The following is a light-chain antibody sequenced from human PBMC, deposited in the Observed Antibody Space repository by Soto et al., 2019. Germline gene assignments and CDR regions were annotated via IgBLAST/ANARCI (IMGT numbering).Light chain of an antibody. CDR3: HQYGNSPQT. CDR1: QSISNSF. CDR2: AAS. J-gene: IGKJ1*01. V-gene: IGKV3-20*01. Sequence: EIVLTQSPGTLSLSPGERATLSCRASQSISNSFLAWYQQKPGQAPRLLIYAASSRATGIPDRFSGGESGTDFTLTISRLEPEDFAVYCCHQYGNSPQTFGQGTKVDIK.